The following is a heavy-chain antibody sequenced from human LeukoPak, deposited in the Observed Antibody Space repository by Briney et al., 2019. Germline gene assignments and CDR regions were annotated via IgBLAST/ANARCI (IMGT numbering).Heavy chain of an antibody. V-gene: IGHV3-21*01. D-gene: IGHD3-10*02. J-gene: IGHJ6*04. CDR3: AELGITMIGGV. CDR2: ISSSSSYI. Sequence: PGGSLRLSCVASGFTFSSYWMTWVRQAPGKGLEWVSSISSSSSYIYYADSVKGRFTISRDNAKNSLYLQMNSLRAEDTAVYYCAELGITMIGGVWGKGTTVTISS. CDR1: GFTFSSYW.